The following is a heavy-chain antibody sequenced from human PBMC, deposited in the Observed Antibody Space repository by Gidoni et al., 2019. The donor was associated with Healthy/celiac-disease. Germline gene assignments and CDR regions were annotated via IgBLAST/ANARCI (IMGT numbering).Heavy chain of an antibody. CDR3: AKGYYSGYADY. V-gene: IGHV3-23*01. Sequence: EVQLLASGGGLVQPGVSLRLSCAASGFTFSSYAMSWVRQAQGKGLEWGSAISGSCGSTYYADSVKGRFTISRDNSKNTLYLQMNSLRAEDTAVYYCAKGYYSGYADYWGQGTLVTVSS. J-gene: IGHJ4*02. CDR2: ISGSCGST. CDR1: GFTFSSYA. D-gene: IGHD5-12*01.